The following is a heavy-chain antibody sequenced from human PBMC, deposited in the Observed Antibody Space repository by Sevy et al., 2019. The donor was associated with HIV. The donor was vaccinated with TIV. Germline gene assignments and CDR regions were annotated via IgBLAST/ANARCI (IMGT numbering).Heavy chain of an antibody. Sequence: GESLKISCKGSGYIFKNYWIGWVRQVPGKGLEWMGIFYPGNSDVSYSPSFQGHVTISADKSISAAYLQWRSLKASDNAMYFCARGLYYYDSSGYSDAFDIWGQGTMVTVSS. CDR2: FYPGNSDV. V-gene: IGHV5-51*01. D-gene: IGHD3-22*01. CDR1: GYIFKNYW. J-gene: IGHJ3*02. CDR3: ARGLYYYDSSGYSDAFDI.